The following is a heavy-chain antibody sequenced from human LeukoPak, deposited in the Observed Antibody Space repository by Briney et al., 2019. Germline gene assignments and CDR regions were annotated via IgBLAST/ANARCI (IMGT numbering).Heavy chain of an antibody. Sequence: GGSLRLSCAASGFTFSTYSMNWVRQAPGKGLEWVSSISTTGSHIYYADSVKGRFTISRDNAKNSLSLQMNSLRAEDTAVYYCARDLGYGDYFDYWGQGTLVTVSS. V-gene: IGHV3-21*01. J-gene: IGHJ4*02. CDR1: GFTFSTYS. CDR3: ARDLGYGDYFDY. CDR2: ISTTGSHI. D-gene: IGHD4-17*01.